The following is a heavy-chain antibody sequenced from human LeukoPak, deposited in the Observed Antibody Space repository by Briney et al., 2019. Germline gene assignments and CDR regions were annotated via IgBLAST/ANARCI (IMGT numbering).Heavy chain of an antibody. J-gene: IGHJ4*02. CDR1: GFTFSTYW. Sequence: GGSLRLSCTASGFTFSTYWMHLVRQAPGKGLMWVSRVNGDGSSTVYADSVKGRFTTSRDNAKNTLYLQMNSLRAEDTAVYYCTRALSPAHFWGQGTLVTVSS. D-gene: IGHD2/OR15-2a*01. CDR2: VNGDGSST. CDR3: TRALSPAHF. V-gene: IGHV3-74*01.